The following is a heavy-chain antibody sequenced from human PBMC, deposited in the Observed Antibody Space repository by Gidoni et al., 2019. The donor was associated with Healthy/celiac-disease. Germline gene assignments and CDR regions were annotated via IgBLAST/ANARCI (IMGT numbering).Heavy chain of an antibody. D-gene: IGHD6-13*01. J-gene: IGHJ5*02. V-gene: IGHV4-39*01. CDR2: IYYSGST. CDR1: GGSISSSSYY. Sequence: QLQLQESGPGLVKPSETLSLTCTVSGGSISSSSYYWGWIRQPPGKGLEWIGSIYYSGSTYYNPSLKSRVTISVDTSKTQFSLKLSSVTAADTAVYYCARHARIRLAAAGLVDPWGQGTLVTVSS. CDR3: ARHARIRLAAAGLVDP.